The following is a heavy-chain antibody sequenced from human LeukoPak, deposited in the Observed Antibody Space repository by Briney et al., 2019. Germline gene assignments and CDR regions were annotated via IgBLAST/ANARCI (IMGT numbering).Heavy chain of an antibody. D-gene: IGHD6-13*01. CDR3: AKVDRGDYSSSPVPYYNYYMNV. CDR1: GFTFSYYS. J-gene: IGHJ6*03. V-gene: IGHV3-21*01. Sequence: GGSLRLSCAASGFTFSYYSMNWVRQAPWRGLEWVSCISSSSSLIFYSDSVRGRFTISRDNAKNLLYLHMNSLRVEDTAVYYCAKVDRGDYSSSPVPYYNYYMNVWGKGTTVTVSS. CDR2: ISSSSSLI.